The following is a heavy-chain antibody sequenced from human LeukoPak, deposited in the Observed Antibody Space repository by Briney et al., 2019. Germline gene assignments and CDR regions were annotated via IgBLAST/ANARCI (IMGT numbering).Heavy chain of an antibody. D-gene: IGHD3-16*01. Sequence: PGGSLXXSCAASGFTFSIYPMSGVRQAPGKGLEGVASIIGSGGSAYYANSVKGLFITSTDNSKNTLYLQMNSLRAEDTAVYYCAKDLFGGPARAFFDYWGQGTLVTVSS. V-gene: IGHV3-23*01. CDR1: GFTFSIYP. CDR2: IIGSGGSA. CDR3: AKDLFGGPARAFFDY. J-gene: IGHJ4*02.